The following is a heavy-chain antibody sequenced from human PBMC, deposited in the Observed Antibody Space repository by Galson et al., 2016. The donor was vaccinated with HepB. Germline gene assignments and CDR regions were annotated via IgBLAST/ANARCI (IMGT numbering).Heavy chain of an antibody. CDR3: ARDVPIAAADY. V-gene: IGHV3-48*02. D-gene: IGHD6-13*01. J-gene: IGHJ4*02. Sequence: SLRLSCAASEFTFRIYSFNWVRQAPGKGLEWIPYISDSSHTIEYADSVKGRFTISRDDAKNSVYLHMDRLRDEDTALYYCARDVPIAAADYWGQGTLVTVSS. CDR1: EFTFRIYS. CDR2: ISDSSHTI.